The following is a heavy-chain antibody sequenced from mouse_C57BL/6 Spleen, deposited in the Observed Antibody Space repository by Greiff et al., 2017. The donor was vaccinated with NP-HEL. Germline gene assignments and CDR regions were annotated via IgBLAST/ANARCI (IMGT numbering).Heavy chain of an antibody. Sequence: VQLQQPGAELVKPGASVKLSCKASGYTFTSYWMHWVKQRPGQGLEWIGMIHPNSGSTNYNEKLKSKATLNVAKSSSTAYMQLSSLTSEDSAVYYCARDGYYLYFDVWGTGTTVTVSS. V-gene: IGHV1-64*01. CDR1: GYTFTSYW. CDR2: IHPNSGST. D-gene: IGHD2-3*01. CDR3: ARDGYYLYFDV. J-gene: IGHJ1*03.